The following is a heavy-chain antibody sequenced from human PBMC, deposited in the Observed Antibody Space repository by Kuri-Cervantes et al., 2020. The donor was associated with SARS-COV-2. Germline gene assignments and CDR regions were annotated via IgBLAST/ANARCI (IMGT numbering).Heavy chain of an antibody. J-gene: IGHJ4*02. CDR3: ASGYSYVLDY. Sequence: GSLRLSCTVSGGSISSSSYYWGWIRQPPGKGLEWIGGNYYSRSTYYTPSLKRRITISVYTSKNQFALKLSSVTAADTAVYYCASGYSYVLDYWGQGTLVTVSS. V-gene: IGHV4-39*01. CDR2: NYYSRST. D-gene: IGHD5-18*01. CDR1: GGSISSSSYY.